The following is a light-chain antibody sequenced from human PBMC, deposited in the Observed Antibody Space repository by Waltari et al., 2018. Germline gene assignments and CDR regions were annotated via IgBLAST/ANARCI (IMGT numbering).Light chain of an antibody. V-gene: IGLV2-14*01. Sequence: QSALTQPASVSGSPGQSITIPCTGPSSYVGGYNYVSWYQQHPRKAPKLMIYEVSNRPSGVANRFSGFKSGNTASRTISGLQAEDEADYYCSSYTSSSTLVFGTGTKVTVL. CDR3: SSYTSSSTLV. CDR2: EVS. J-gene: IGLJ1*01. CDR1: SSYVGGYNY.